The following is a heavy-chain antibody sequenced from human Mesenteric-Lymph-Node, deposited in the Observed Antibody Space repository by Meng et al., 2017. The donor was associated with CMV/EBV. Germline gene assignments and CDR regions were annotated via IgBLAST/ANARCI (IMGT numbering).Heavy chain of an antibody. CDR2: ISSSSREI. J-gene: IGHJ4*02. Sequence: GESLKISCAVSGFTFRNYAMNWVRQAPGKGLEWVSFISSSSREIHYADSVKGRFTISRDNAKNSLYLQLNSLRAEDSAVYYCVSTIVVVPAATTDYWGQGTLVTVSS. CDR3: VSTIVVVPAATTDY. V-gene: IGHV3-21*01. CDR1: GFTFRNYA. D-gene: IGHD2-2*01.